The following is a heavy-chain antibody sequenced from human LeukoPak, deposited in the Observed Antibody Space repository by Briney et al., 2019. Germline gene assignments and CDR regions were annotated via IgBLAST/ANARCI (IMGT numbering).Heavy chain of an antibody. CDR1: GGSISSYY. V-gene: IGHV4-59*01. CDR3: AREGDSSGYYTRFPYGMDV. D-gene: IGHD3-22*01. J-gene: IGHJ6*02. CDR2: IYYSGST. Sequence: PSETLSLTCTVSGGSISSYYWSWIRQPPGKGLEWIGYIYYSGSTNYNPSLKSRVTISVDTSKNQFSLKLSSVTAADTAVYYCAREGDSSGYYTRFPYGMDVWGQGTTVTVSS.